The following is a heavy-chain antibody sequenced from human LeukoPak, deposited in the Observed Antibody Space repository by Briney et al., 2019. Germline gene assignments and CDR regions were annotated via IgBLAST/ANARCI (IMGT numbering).Heavy chain of an antibody. CDR3: ARCSGWYYYYYMDV. CDR1: GGSINSGDYY. J-gene: IGHJ6*03. Sequence: SETLSLTCTVSGGSINSGDYYWVWIRQPPGKGLEWIGSIYYSGSTNYNPSLKSRVTISVDTSKNQFSLKLSSVTAADTAVYYCARCSGWYYYYYMDVWGKGTTVTVSS. CDR2: IYYSGST. D-gene: IGHD6-19*01. V-gene: IGHV4-39*07.